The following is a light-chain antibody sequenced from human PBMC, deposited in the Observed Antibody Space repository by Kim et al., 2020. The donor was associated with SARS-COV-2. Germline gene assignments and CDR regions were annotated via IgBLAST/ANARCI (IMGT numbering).Light chain of an antibody. V-gene: IGKV1-6*01. CDR1: QDVRND. J-gene: IGKJ1*01. CDR3: LQDYT. Sequence: STLYASVGDRVTITCRKSQDVRNDLGWYQQKPGKAPKLLIYAASRLHSWVPTRFSGSGSGTDFTLTINSLQPEDFATYYCLQDYTFGQGTKVDIK. CDR2: AAS.